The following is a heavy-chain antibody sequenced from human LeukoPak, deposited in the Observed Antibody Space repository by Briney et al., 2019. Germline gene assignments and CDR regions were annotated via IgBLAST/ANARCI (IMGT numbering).Heavy chain of an antibody. CDR3: ARDPLYYYDSSGYYYRGAFDI. Sequence: PCSESVVKGSDYDMGWSRNATKKRLEWVSYISSSGSTIYYADSVKGRFTISRDNAKNSLYLQMNSLRAEDTAVYYCARDPLYYYDSSGYYYRGAFDIWGQGTMVTVSS. CDR2: ISSSGSTI. D-gene: IGHD3-22*01. CDR1: VVKGSDYD. V-gene: IGHV3-11*04. J-gene: IGHJ3*02.